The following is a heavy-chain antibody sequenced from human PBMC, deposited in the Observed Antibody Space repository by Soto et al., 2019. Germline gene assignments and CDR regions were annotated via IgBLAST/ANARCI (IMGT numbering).Heavy chain of an antibody. J-gene: IGHJ4*02. D-gene: IGHD3-22*01. CDR3: ARAGDSSGYSLYYFDS. CDR2: ISSSSSYT. Sequence: XGSLRLTCTAAGVTFSDYYKSWIRQAPGRGLDWVSYISSSSSYTNYADSVKGRFTISRDNAKNSLYLQMNSLRAEDTAVYYCARAGDSSGYSLYYFDSWGQGTLVTVSS. CDR1: GVTFSDYY. V-gene: IGHV3-11*06.